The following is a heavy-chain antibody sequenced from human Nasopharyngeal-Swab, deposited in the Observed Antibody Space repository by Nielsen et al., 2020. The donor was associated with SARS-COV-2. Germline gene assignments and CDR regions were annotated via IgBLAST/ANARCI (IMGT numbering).Heavy chain of an antibody. CDR3: VKDRIVATNLFDC. J-gene: IGHJ4*02. Sequence: GESLNTSCQASGFTFSHYAMHWGRQAPDKGLEAVVVISYDGTNKFFPASVKGRFTISSDNFRNTLSLQMNSLRPEDTGVYFCVKDRIVATNLFDCWGQRTQVTVSS. CDR2: ISYDGTNK. V-gene: IGHV3-30*18. D-gene: IGHD5-12*01. CDR1: GFTFSHYA.